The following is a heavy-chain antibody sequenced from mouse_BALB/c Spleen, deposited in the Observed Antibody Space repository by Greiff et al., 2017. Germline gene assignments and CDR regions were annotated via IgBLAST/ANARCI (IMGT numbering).Heavy chain of an antibody. CDR1: GYTFSSYW. V-gene: IGHV1-9*01. Sequence: VHLVESGAELMKPGASVKISCKATGYTFSSYWIEWVKQRPGHGLEWIGEILPGSGSTNYNEKFKGKATFTADTSSNTAYMQLSSLTSEDSAVYCCARPYSAMDYWGQGTSVTVSS. CDR2: ILPGSGST. CDR3: ARPYSAMDY. J-gene: IGHJ4*01.